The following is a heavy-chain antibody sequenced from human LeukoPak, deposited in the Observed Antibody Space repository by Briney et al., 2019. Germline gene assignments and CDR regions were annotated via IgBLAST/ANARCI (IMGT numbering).Heavy chain of an antibody. CDR2: ISSNGGST. Sequence: PGGSLRLSCAASGFTFSSYAMHWVRQAPGKGLEYVSAISSNGGSTYYANSVKGRFTISRDNSKNTLYFQMGSLRAEDMAVYYCARGRCSSTSCYTPPDYWGQGTLVTVSS. D-gene: IGHD2-2*02. J-gene: IGHJ4*02. CDR3: ARGRCSSTSCYTPPDY. V-gene: IGHV3-64*01. CDR1: GFTFSSYA.